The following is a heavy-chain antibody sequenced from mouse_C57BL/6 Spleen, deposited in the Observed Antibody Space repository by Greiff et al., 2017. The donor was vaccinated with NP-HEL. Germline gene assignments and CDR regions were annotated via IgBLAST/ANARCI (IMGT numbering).Heavy chain of an antibody. V-gene: IGHV1-52*01. CDR2: IDPSDSET. CDR3: ARDDGYYCDV. CDR1: GYTFTSYW. J-gene: IGHJ1*03. D-gene: IGHD2-3*01. Sequence: QVQLKQPGAELVRPGSSVKLSCKASGYTFTSYWMHWVKQRPIQGLEWIGNIDPSDSETHYNQKFKDKATLTVDKSSSTAYMQLSSLTSEDSAVYYCARDDGYYCDVWGTGTTVTVSS.